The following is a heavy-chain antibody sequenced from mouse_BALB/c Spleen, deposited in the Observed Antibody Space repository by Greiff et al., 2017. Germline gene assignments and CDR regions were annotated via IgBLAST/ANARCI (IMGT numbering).Heavy chain of an antibody. V-gene: IGHV1-67*01. CDR2: ISTYYGNT. CDR3: ARGITTVGAMDD. Sequence: QVQLQQSGPELVRPGVSVKISCKGSSYTFTDYAMHWVKQSHAKSLEWIGVISTYYGNTNYNQKFKGKATMTVDKSSSTAYMELARLTSEDSAVYYCARGITTVGAMDDWGQGTSVTVSS. CDR1: SYTFTDYA. J-gene: IGHJ4*01. D-gene: IGHD1-1*01.